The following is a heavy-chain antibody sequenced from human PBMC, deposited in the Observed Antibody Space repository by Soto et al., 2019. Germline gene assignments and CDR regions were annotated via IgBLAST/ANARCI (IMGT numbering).Heavy chain of an antibody. CDR1: GYIFTGYH. D-gene: IGHD3-9*01. CDR2: IDPNSGET. V-gene: IGHV1-2*02. J-gene: IGHJ6*02. CDR3: AREARCTRGFDEMDI. Sequence: ASVKVCCKASGYIFTGYHIHCERHAPGRVLEWMGWIDPNSGETKYGKACQVRVTMTRYXXXXXXXXXMXGLXSDDPALYYCAREARCTRGFDEMDIWLQGTT.